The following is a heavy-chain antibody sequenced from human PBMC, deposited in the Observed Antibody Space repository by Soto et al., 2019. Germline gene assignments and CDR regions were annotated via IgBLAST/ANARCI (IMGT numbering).Heavy chain of an antibody. CDR2: TYYRSKWYS. J-gene: IGHJ4*02. CDR3: ARLYSSAWAFDY. V-gene: IGHV6-1*01. D-gene: IGHD6-19*01. Sequence: SHTLSLTCAISGDSVASNSVAWGWIRQSPSRGLEWLGRTYYRSKWYSDYAISLKSRITINADTSRNQFSLHLNSVTPDDTAVYYCARLYSSAWAFDYWGQGTLVTVSS. CDR1: GDSVASNSVA.